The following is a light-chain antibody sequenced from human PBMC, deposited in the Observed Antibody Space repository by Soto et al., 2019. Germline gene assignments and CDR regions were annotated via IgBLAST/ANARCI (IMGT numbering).Light chain of an antibody. CDR2: DTN. V-gene: IGLV1-44*01. J-gene: IGLJ2*01. CDR1: SSNIGLND. CDR3: AAWDDSLNGPV. Sequence: QSVLTQPPSASGTPGQTVTISCSGSSSNIGLNDVHWYRQLSGTAPQILIYDTNQQATGVPDRFSGSRSGTSASLAIHGLQSEDEADYHCAAWDDSLNGPVLGGGTKVTVL.